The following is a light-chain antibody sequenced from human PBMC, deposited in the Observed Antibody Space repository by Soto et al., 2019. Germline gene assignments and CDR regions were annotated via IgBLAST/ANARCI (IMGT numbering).Light chain of an antibody. CDR2: DAS. CDR1: QSVSSY. V-gene: IGKV3-11*01. Sequence: EIVLTQSPATMSLSPGERATLSCRASQSVSSYLAWYQQKPGQAPRLLIYDASNRATGIPSRFSGSGSGADFTLTISSQEPEDCAVYYFQQRNNWPLTFGGGTRVEIK. J-gene: IGKJ4*01. CDR3: QQRNNWPLT.